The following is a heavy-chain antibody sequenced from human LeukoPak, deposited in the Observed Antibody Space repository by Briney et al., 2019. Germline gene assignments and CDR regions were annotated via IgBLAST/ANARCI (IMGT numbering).Heavy chain of an antibody. V-gene: IGHV3-7*01. D-gene: IGHD2-8*01. CDR2: IKQDGSEK. Sequence: GGSLRLSCAASGFTFSSYWMSWVRQAPGKGLGWVANIKQDGSEKYYVDSVKGRFTISRDNAKNSLYLQMNSLRAEDTAVYYCARDIVLMVYATYYFDYWGQGTLVTVSS. J-gene: IGHJ4*02. CDR1: GFTFSSYW. CDR3: ARDIVLMVYATYYFDY.